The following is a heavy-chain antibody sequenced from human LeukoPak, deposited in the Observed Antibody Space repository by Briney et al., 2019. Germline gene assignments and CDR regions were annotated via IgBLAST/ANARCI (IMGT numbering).Heavy chain of an antibody. CDR1: GGSISSSSYY. Sequence: SETLSLTCTVSGGSISSSSYYWGWIRQTPGKGLEWIESFRYSGDTYYNPSLKSRVTISVDTSKNQFSLKLSSVTAADTAVYYCARVFYYYDSSGYSYYYYMDVWGKGTTVTVSS. CDR3: ARVFYYYDSSGYSYYYYMDV. V-gene: IGHV4-39*07. J-gene: IGHJ6*03. CDR2: FRYSGDT. D-gene: IGHD3-22*01.